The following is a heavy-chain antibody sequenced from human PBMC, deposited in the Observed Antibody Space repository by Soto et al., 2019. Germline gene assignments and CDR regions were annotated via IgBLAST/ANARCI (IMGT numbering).Heavy chain of an antibody. CDR1: GFTFSDYY. V-gene: IGHV3-11*01. CDR2: ISSSGSTI. CDR3: ARAVRAAARNFPYYYYYMDV. Sequence: GGFLRLSCAASGFTFSDYYMSWIRQAPGKGLEWVSYISSSGSTIYYADSVKGRFTISRDNAKNSLYLQMNSLRAEDTAVYYCARAVRAAARNFPYYYYYMDVWGKGTTVTVSS. D-gene: IGHD6-13*01. J-gene: IGHJ6*03.